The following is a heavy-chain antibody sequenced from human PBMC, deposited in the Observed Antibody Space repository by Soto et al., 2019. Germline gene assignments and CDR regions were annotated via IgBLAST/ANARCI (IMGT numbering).Heavy chain of an antibody. CDR1: GFTFSSYG. V-gene: IGHV3-33*01. Sequence: GGSLRLSCAASGFTFSSYGMHWVRQAPGKGLEWVAVIWYDGSNKYYADSVKGRFTISRDNSKNTLYLQMNSLRAEDTALYYCARVFRPHYYCSSTSCPYYYYYMDVWGKGTTVTVSS. J-gene: IGHJ6*03. CDR2: IWYDGSNK. D-gene: IGHD2-2*01. CDR3: ARVFRPHYYCSSTSCPYYYYYMDV.